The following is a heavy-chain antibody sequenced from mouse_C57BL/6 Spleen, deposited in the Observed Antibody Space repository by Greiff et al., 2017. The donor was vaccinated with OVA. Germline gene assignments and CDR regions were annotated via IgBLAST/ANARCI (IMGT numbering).Heavy chain of an antibody. D-gene: IGHD2-4*01. CDR2: INPSSGYT. CDR1: GYTFTSYT. V-gene: IGHV1-4*01. CDR3: AWYYDLREGYFDV. J-gene: IGHJ1*03. Sequence: VQLQQSGAELARPGASVKMSCKASGYTFTSYTMHWVKQRPGQGLEWIGYINPSSGYTKYNQKFKDKATLTADKSSSTAYMQLSSLTSEDSAVYYCAWYYDLREGYFDVWGTGTTVTVSS.